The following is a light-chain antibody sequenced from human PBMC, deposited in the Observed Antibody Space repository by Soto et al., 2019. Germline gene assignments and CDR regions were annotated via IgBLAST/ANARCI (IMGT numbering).Light chain of an antibody. Sequence: IHLTQSPSLLSASVLYRVTITCLASRSISNWLAWYQQRPGIAPKLLIFDASILQSGVPSRFSGSGSGTEFTLSISRLQTDDFATYYCQQYGSFSPITFGGGTKVDI. CDR3: QQYGSFSPIT. CDR2: DAS. J-gene: IGKJ4*01. V-gene: IGKV1-5*01. CDR1: RSISNW.